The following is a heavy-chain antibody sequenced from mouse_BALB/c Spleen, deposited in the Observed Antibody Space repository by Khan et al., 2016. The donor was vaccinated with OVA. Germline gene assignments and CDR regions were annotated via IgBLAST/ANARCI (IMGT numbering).Heavy chain of an antibody. J-gene: IGHJ2*01. Sequence: EVELVESGGDLVQPGWSRKLSCAASGFTFSSYGMHWVRQAPEKGLEWVAYISGDSNTIYYADTVKGRFTISRDNPRNTLFLQMTSLMSEDTAMYYCATSYFYGYYFDYWGRGTTLTVSS. CDR3: ATSYFYGYYFDY. CDR2: ISGDSNTI. V-gene: IGHV5-17*02. D-gene: IGHD1-1*01. CDR1: GFTFSSYG.